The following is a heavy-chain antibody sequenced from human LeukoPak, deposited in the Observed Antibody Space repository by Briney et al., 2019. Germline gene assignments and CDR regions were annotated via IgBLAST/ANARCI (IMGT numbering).Heavy chain of an antibody. V-gene: IGHV4-59*08. CDR1: GGPISSYY. D-gene: IGHD6-25*01. CDR3: ARHRMSAGSDWFDP. J-gene: IGHJ5*02. Sequence: NPSETLSLTCTVSGGPISSYYWSWIRQPPGKGLEWTEYIYHSGSTNYNPSLKSRVTISVDTSKNQFSLKLSSVTAADTALYYCARHRMSAGSDWFDPWGQGTLVIVSS. CDR2: IYHSGST.